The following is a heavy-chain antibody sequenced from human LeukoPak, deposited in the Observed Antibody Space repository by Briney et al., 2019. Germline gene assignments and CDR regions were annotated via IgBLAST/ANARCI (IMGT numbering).Heavy chain of an antibody. J-gene: IGHJ4*02. CDR3: ARTAETIYYYDSSGYEPTFDY. CDR1: GGTFSSYA. V-gene: IGHV1-69*05. CDR2: IIPIFGTA. D-gene: IGHD3-22*01. Sequence: AASVKVSCKASGGTFSSYAISWVRQAPGQGLEWMGGIIPIFGTANYAQKFQGRVTITTDESTSTAYLELSSLSSEDTAVYYCARTAETIYYYDSSGYEPTFDYWGQGTLVTVSS.